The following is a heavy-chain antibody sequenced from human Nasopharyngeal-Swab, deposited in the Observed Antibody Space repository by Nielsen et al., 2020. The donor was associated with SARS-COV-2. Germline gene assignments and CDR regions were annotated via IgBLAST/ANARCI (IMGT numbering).Heavy chain of an antibody. J-gene: IGHJ4*02. CDR2: ISSTGDYI. CDR3: TRDTPAMFAY. CDR1: GFTFSLYT. Sequence: ESLKISCVASGFTFSLYTMNWVRQTPGKGLEWVSAISSTGDYIYHAASVKGRFSISRDNAKNSVYLQMDSLRAEDTAVYYCTRDTPAMFAYWGQGTLVTVSS. V-gene: IGHV3-21*01.